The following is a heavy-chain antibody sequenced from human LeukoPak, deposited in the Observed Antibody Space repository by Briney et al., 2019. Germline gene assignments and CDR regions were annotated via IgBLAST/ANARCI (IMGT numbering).Heavy chain of an antibody. CDR3: ARENIVLMVYAPSPWFDP. J-gene: IGHJ5*02. CDR2: ISSSSSYI. D-gene: IGHD2-8*01. V-gene: IGHV3-21*01. CDR1: GFTFSNAW. Sequence: GGSLRLSCAASGFTFSNAWMSWVRQAPGKGLEWVSSISSSSSYIYYADSVKGRFTISRDNAKNSLYLQMNSLRAEDTAVYYCARENIVLMVYAPSPWFDPWGQGTLVTVSS.